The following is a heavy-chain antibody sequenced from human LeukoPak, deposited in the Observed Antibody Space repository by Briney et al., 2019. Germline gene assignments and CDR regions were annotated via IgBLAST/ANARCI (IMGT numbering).Heavy chain of an antibody. D-gene: IGHD3-10*01. CDR1: GGSLSGYY. Sequence: SETLSLTCAVYGGSLSGYYWSWIRQPPGKGLEWIGEINHSGSTNYNPSLKSRVTISVDTSKNQFSLKLSSVTAADTAVYYCARGGGYYGQFGYYYYGMDVWGQGATVTVSS. CDR2: INHSGST. J-gene: IGHJ6*02. CDR3: ARGGGYYGQFGYYYYGMDV. V-gene: IGHV4-34*01.